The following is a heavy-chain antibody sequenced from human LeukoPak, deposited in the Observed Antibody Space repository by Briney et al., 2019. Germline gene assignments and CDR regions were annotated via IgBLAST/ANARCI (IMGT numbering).Heavy chain of an antibody. Sequence: SETLSLTCTVYGGSFSGYYWSWIRQPPGKGLEWIGEINHSGSTNYNPSLKSRVTISVDTSKNQFSLKLSSVTAADTAVYYCARGRPIAAVAGSPFDYWGQGTLVTVSS. J-gene: IGHJ4*02. CDR1: GGSFSGYY. CDR2: INHSGST. V-gene: IGHV4-34*01. D-gene: IGHD6-19*01. CDR3: ARGRPIAAVAGSPFDY.